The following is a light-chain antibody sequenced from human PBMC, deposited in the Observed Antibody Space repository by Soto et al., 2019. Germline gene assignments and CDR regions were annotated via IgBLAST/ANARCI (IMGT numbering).Light chain of an antibody. CDR1: QTVITY. CDR2: DAT. Sequence: EFVLTQSPATLSLSPGDRATLSCRASQTVITYLAWYQQKPGQAPRLLIFDATKRVTGIPARFSGSGSGTDFTLTISSLEPEDFAVYYCQQRGTFGGGTKVDIK. J-gene: IGKJ4*01. CDR3: QQRGT. V-gene: IGKV3-11*01.